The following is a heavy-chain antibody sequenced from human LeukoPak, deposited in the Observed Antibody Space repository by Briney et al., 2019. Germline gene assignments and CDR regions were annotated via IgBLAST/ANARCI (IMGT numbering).Heavy chain of an antibody. CDR3: VTSTGQQFIPYDY. Sequence: PGGSLRLSCAASGINVSSNYMTWIRQAPGKGLEWVSLIYGGDAAYYAESVRGRFMISRDNLKNTLFLQMNSLRVEDTAVYYCVTSTGQQFIPYDYWGQGIHVTVS. D-gene: IGHD6-13*01. CDR2: IYGGDAA. V-gene: IGHV3-66*02. J-gene: IGHJ4*02. CDR1: GINVSSNY.